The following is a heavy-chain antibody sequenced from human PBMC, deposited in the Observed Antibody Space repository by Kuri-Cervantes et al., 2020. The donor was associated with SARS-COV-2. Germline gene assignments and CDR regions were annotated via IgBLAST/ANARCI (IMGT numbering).Heavy chain of an antibody. CDR2: IYSGGST. D-gene: IGHD6-13*01. CDR1: GFTVSSNY. Sequence: GESLKISCAASGFTVSSNYMSWVRQAPGEGLEWVSVIYSGGSTYYADSVKGRFTISRDNSKNTLYLQMNSLRAEDTAVYYCAGGIAATNAFDIWGQGTMVTVSS. J-gene: IGHJ3*02. CDR3: AGGIAATNAFDI. V-gene: IGHV3-53*05.